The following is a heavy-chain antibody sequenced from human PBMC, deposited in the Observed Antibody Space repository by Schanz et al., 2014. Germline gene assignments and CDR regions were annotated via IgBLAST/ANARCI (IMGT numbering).Heavy chain of an antibody. D-gene: IGHD6-13*01. CDR3: AREQIMAAAGLVDY. CDR1: GFTFSSYS. V-gene: IGHV3-21*04. CDR2: ISSSSSYI. J-gene: IGHJ4*01. Sequence: DVQLVESGGGLVKPGGSLRLSCAASGFTFSSYSMNWVRQAPGKGLEWVSSISSSSSYIYYADSVKGRFTISRDNAKNSLYLQMNSLRAEDTAVYYCAREQIMAAAGLVDYWGHGTLVTVSS.